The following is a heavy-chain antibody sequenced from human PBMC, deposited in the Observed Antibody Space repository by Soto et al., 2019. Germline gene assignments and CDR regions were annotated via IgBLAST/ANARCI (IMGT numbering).Heavy chain of an antibody. V-gene: IGHV1-3*01. CDR2: INAGNGNT. D-gene: IGHD1-1*01. CDR1: GYTFTSYA. CDR3: GRARWNEGYYLEY. Sequence: QVQLVQSGAEVKKPGASVKVSCKASGYTFTSYAMHWVRQAPGQRLEWMGWINAGNGNTKYSQKFQGRVTITRDTAASTPYMGLSSVRSEDTAVYYCGRARWNEGYYLEYWGRGTLVTASS. J-gene: IGHJ4*02.